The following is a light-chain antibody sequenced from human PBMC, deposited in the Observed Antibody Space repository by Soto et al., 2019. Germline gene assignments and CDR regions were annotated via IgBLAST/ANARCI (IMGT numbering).Light chain of an antibody. CDR1: QSVSSH. CDR2: DAS. Sequence: EIVLTQSPATLSLSPGERGTLSCRASQSVSSHLAWYQQKPGQAPRLLIYDASKRPTGIPARFSGSGSGTDFTLTNSSLEPEDSAVYYCQQRSDRLPITFGQGTRLEIK. CDR3: QQRSDRLPIT. V-gene: IGKV3-11*01. J-gene: IGKJ5*01.